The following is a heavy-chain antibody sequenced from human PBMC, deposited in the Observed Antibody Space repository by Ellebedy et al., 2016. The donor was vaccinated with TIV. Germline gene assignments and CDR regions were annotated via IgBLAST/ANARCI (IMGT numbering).Heavy chain of an antibody. Sequence: GESLKISCAASGFTFSDYSMNWVRQAPGKGLEWVSTIRSDSYIYYTDSVKGRFTISRDNSKNTLYLQMNSLRAEDTAVYYCARELRTMLRGAYLGYWGQGTLVTVSS. CDR1: GFTFSDYS. J-gene: IGHJ4*02. V-gene: IGHV3-21*04. D-gene: IGHD3-10*01. CDR3: ARELRTMLRGAYLGY. CDR2: IRSDSYI.